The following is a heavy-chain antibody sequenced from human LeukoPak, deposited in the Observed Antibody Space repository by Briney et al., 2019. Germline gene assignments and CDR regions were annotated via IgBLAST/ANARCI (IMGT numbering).Heavy chain of an antibody. J-gene: IGHJ4*02. CDR1: GFTFSDSA. CDR2: IGNKVSNYGT. D-gene: IGHD3/OR15-3a*01. CDR3: AGKYSTWTGRNY. V-gene: IGHV3-73*01. Sequence: PGGSLRLSCAASGFTFSDSAMHWVRQASGKGLEWVGHIGNKVSNYGTEYAPALRGRFNIHRDDSGDTAYQQVESLKTEGKSVSDCAGKYSTWTGRNYGGQGTLVTVS.